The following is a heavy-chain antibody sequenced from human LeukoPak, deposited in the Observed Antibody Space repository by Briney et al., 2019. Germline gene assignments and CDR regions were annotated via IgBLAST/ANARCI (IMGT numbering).Heavy chain of an antibody. V-gene: IGHV4-38-2*02. Sequence: SETLSLTCSVSGGSISGAYWSWIRQPPGKGLEWIGSIYHSGSTYYNPSLKSRVTISVDTSKNQFSLKLSSVTAADTAVYYCARVSGYWGQGTLVTVSS. CDR3: ARVSGY. J-gene: IGHJ4*02. CDR1: GGSISGAY. CDR2: IYHSGST. D-gene: IGHD1-26*01.